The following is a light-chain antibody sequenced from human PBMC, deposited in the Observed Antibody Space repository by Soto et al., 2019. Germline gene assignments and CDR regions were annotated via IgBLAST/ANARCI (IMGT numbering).Light chain of an antibody. CDR2: DAS. V-gene: IGKV1-33*01. CDR3: QQYDNLPPLT. Sequence: DIQMTQSPSSLSASVGDRVTISCQASQDITNYLNWYQQKVGKAPKLLICDASNLETGVPSRFSGSGSGTDFTFTISSLQPEDIATSYCQQYDNLPPLTFGGGTKVEIK. J-gene: IGKJ4*01. CDR1: QDITNY.